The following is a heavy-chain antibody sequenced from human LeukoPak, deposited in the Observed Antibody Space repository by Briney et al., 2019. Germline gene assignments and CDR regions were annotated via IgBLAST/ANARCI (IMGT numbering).Heavy chain of an antibody. V-gene: IGHV4-4*09. Sequence: RTSETLSLTCTVSGDAISTYYWNWIRQTPGKGLEWVGHIANGGTDYNPSLKSRAIISVDTSKNQISLRLPSVTAADTAVYYCARDKAHSYGYYFDPWGPGTQVLVSS. J-gene: IGHJ4*02. CDR1: GDAISTYY. CDR2: IANGGT. CDR3: ARDKAHSYGYYFDP. D-gene: IGHD3-10*01.